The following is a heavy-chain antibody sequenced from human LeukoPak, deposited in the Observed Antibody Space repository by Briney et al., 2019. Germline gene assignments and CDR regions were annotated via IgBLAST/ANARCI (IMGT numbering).Heavy chain of an antibody. CDR2: INHSGST. D-gene: IGHD5-24*01. Sequence: SETLSLTCAVYGGSFSGYYWSWIHQPPGKGLEWIGEINHSGSTNYNPSLKSRVTISVDTSKNQFSLKLSSVTAADTAVYYCARLEMATITRDYFDYWGQGTLVTVSS. CDR1: GGSFSGYY. V-gene: IGHV4-34*01. J-gene: IGHJ4*02. CDR3: ARLEMATITRDYFDY.